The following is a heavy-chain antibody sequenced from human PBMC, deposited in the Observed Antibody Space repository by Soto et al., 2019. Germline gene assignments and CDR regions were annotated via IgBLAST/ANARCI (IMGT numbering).Heavy chain of an antibody. CDR2: ITYDGSNQ. D-gene: IGHD1-26*01. V-gene: IGHV3-30-3*01. Sequence: GSLRLSCAASGFIFSSYTMHWVRQAPGKGLEWVGVITYDGSNQYYADSVKGRFTISRDNSRNMLFLQMNSLRPDDTAVYYCARAPSGSYPEFDYWGQGTLVT. CDR3: ARAPSGSYPEFDY. CDR1: GFIFSSYT. J-gene: IGHJ4*02.